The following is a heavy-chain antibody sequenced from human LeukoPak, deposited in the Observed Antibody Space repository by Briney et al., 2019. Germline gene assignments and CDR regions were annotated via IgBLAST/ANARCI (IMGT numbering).Heavy chain of an antibody. V-gene: IGHV3-30*03. Sequence: PGGSLRLSCVVSDFTLSSHGMHWVRQAPGKGLEWVAVMSSDGGKKSYADSVKGRFTISRDNSKNTLYLQMDSLRVEDTAIYYCARDRAWDYLDSWDQGPLVTVSS. D-gene: IGHD1-26*01. J-gene: IGHJ4*02. CDR2: MSSDGGKK. CDR3: ARDRAWDYLDS. CDR1: DFTLSSHG.